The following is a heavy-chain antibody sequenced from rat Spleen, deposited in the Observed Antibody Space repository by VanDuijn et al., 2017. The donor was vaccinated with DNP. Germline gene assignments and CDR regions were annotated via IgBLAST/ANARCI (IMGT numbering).Heavy chain of an antibody. CDR1: GLTFSNYG. Sequence: EVQLVESGGGLVQPGRSMKLSCAASGLTFSNYGMVWVRQAPTKGLGWVASITTGGANTFYRDSVKGRFTISRDDAKNTQYLQMDSLRSEDTATYYCARGSTSIYWYFDFWGPGTMVTVSS. J-gene: IGHJ1*01. CDR3: ARGSTSIYWYFDF. V-gene: IGHV5S13*01. CDR2: ITTGGANT. D-gene: IGHD5-1*01.